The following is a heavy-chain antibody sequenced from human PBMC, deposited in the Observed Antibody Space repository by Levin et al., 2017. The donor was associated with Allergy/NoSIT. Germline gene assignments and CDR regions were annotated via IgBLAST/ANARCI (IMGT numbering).Heavy chain of an antibody. CDR1: GGSISSSSYY. CDR2: IYYSGST. V-gene: IGHV4-39*01. CDR3: ARLCEEWLCGYFDY. D-gene: IGHD3-3*01. J-gene: IGHJ4*02. Sequence: SETLSLTCTVSGGSISSSSYYWGWIRQPPGKGLEWIGSIYYSGSTYYNPSLKSRVTISVDTSKNQFSLKLSSVTAADTAVYYCARLCEEWLCGYFDYWGQGTLVTVSS.